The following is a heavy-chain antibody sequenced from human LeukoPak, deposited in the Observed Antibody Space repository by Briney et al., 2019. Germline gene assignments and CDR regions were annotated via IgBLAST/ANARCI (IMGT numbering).Heavy chain of an antibody. Sequence: SETLSLTCTVSGGSTTSNTYYWSWIRQPPGKGLEWIGEINHSGSTNYNPSLKSRVTISVDTSKNQFSLKLSSVTAADTAVYYCARDRGDWGQGTLVTVSS. J-gene: IGHJ4*02. CDR1: GGSTTSNTYY. CDR2: INHSGST. CDR3: ARDRGD. D-gene: IGHD3-16*01. V-gene: IGHV4-39*07.